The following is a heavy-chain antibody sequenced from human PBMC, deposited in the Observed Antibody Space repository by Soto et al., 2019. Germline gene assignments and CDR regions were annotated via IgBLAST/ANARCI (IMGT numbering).Heavy chain of an antibody. D-gene: IGHD3-3*01. V-gene: IGHV3-7*05. Sequence: EVQLVESGGGLVQPGGSLRLSCAASGFTFSSYWMSWVRQAPGKGLEWVANIKQDGSEKYYVDSVKGRFTISRDNAKNSLYLQMNSRRGEDTAVYYCARANFVTIFGVVITNWYFDLWGRGTLVTVSS. CDR3: ARANFVTIFGVVITNWYFDL. CDR1: GFTFSSYW. CDR2: IKQDGSEK. J-gene: IGHJ2*01.